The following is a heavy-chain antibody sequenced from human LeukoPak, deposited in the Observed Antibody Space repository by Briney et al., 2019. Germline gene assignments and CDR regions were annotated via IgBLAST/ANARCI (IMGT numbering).Heavy chain of an antibody. V-gene: IGHV3-23*01. Sequence: GASLRLSCAASGFTFSSYAMSWVRQAPGKGLEWVSATSGSGGSTYYADSVKGRFTISRDNSKNTLYLQMNSLRAEDTAVYYCAKGQHYYYYGMDVWGQGTTVTVSS. CDR2: TSGSGGST. J-gene: IGHJ6*02. CDR1: GFTFSSYA. CDR3: AKGQHYYYYGMDV.